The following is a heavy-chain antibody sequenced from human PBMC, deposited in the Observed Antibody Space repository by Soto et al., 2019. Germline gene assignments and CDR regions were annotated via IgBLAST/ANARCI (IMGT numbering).Heavy chain of an antibody. D-gene: IGHD3-10*01. Sequence: GGSLRLSCAASGFTFSNYAVTWVRQAPGKGLEWVSTISGSGGSTYYADSVKGRFTISRDNSKNTLYLQMNSLRAEDTAVYYCAKVLRDYYGSGSSYYYYGMDVWGQGTTVTVSS. CDR2: ISGSGGST. CDR1: GFTFSNYA. J-gene: IGHJ6*02. V-gene: IGHV3-23*01. CDR3: AKVLRDYYGSGSSYYYYGMDV.